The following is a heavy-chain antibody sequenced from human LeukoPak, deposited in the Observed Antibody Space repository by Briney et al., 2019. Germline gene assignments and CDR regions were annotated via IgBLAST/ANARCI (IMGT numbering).Heavy chain of an antibody. CDR1: GYPIGSGYF. Sequence: PSETLSLTCGVSGYPIGSGYFWGWIRQPPGKGPEWIATIYYSGTTYYNPSLKSRITISMDTSKNQFSLKLTSVTAADTALYYCARHGNYNWNDGRTFDYWGQGTLVTVSS. CDR3: ARHGNYNWNDGRTFDY. J-gene: IGHJ4*02. V-gene: IGHV4-38-2*01. D-gene: IGHD1-1*01. CDR2: IYYSGTT.